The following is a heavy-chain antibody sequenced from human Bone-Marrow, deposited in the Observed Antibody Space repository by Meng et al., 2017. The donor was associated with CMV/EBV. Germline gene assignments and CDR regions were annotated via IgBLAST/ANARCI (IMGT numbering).Heavy chain of an antibody. CDR2: IIPILGIA. V-gene: IGHV1-69*10. Sequence: GGSLRLSCAASGFTFSSYAISWVRQAPGQGLEWMGGIIPILGIANYAQKFQGRVTITADKSTSTAYMELSSLRSEDTAVYYCARGKDTIFGVVLYYYYGMDVSGQGTTVTVSS. J-gene: IGHJ6*02. CDR3: ARGKDTIFGVVLYYYYGMDV. D-gene: IGHD3-3*01. CDR1: GFTFSSYA.